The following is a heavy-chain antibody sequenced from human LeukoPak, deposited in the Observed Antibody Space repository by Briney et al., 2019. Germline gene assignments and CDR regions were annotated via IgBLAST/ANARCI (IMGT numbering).Heavy chain of an antibody. CDR2: IYYSGST. Sequence: SETLSLTCTVSGGSISSYYWSWIRQPPGKGLEWIGYIYYSGSTNYNPSLKSRVTISVDTSKNQFSLKLSSVTAADTAVYYCARHKFALASYSYSGMAVWAKGPRSPSP. CDR3: ARHKFALASYSYSGMAV. V-gene: IGHV4-59*08. CDR1: GGSISSYY. J-gene: IGHJ6*02.